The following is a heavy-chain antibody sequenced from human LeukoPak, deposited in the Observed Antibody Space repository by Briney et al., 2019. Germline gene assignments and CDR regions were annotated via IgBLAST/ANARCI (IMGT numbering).Heavy chain of an antibody. CDR3: ASAYYYDSSGYYGD. CDR1: GGSISSYY. Sequence: SETLSLTCTVSGGSISSYYWSWIRQPPGKGLEWIGYIYYSGSTNYNPSLKSRVTISVDTSKNQFSLKLSSVTAADTAVYYCASAYYYDSSGYYGDWGQGTLVTVSS. CDR2: IYYSGST. V-gene: IGHV4-59*08. D-gene: IGHD3-22*01. J-gene: IGHJ4*02.